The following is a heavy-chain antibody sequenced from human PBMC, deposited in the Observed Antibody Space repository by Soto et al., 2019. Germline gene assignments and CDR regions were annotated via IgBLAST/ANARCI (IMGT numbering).Heavy chain of an antibody. CDR2: IYYSGST. CDR1: GGTISSGDYY. D-gene: IGHD6-6*01. V-gene: IGHV4-31*03. Sequence: PSETLSLTCTVSGGTISSGDYYRTWIRQSPGKGLEWIGYIYYSGSTYYNPSLESRVAISLDTSRSQFSLTLHSVTAADTAIYYCARDRHNNFFDPWGQGTLVTVSS. CDR3: ARDRHNNFFDP. J-gene: IGHJ5*02.